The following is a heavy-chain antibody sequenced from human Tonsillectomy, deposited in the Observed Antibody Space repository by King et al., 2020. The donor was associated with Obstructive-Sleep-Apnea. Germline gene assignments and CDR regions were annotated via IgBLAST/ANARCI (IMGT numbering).Heavy chain of an antibody. CDR1: GFSLSNTRMG. CDR2: IFSHDDK. D-gene: IGHD5-12*01. Sequence: VTLKESGPVLVKPTETLTLTCTVSGFSLSNTRMGVSWIRQPPGKALEWLAHIFSHDDKSYSTSLKTRLTISKDTSKSQVVLTMTKMDPVETATYYCARIPSGYSGFSRYYYGMDVWGQGTTVTVSS. V-gene: IGHV2-26*01. J-gene: IGHJ6*02. CDR3: ARIPSGYSGFSRYYYGMDV.